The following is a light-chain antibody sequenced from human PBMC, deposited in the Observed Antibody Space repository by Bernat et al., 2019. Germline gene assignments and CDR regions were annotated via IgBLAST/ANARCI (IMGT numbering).Light chain of an antibody. Sequence: SYVLTQPPSVSVAPGKTARITCGGNNIGSKSVHWYQQKPGQAPVLVIYYDSDRPSGIPERLSGSNSGNTATLTISRVEAGDEADYYCQVWDSSSDHPHWVFGGGTKLTVL. CDR3: QVWDSSSDHPHWV. V-gene: IGLV3-21*04. CDR2: YDS. CDR1: NIGSKS. J-gene: IGLJ3*02.